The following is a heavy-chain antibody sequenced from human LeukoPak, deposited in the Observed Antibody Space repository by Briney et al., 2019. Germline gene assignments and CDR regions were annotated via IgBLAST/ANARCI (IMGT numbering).Heavy chain of an antibody. CDR1: GFTFSSYA. J-gene: IGHJ4*02. CDR3: AKIGGYYDSSGSFDY. D-gene: IGHD3-22*01. Sequence: PGGSLRLSCSASGFTFSSYAMHWVRQAPGKGLEYASAISSNGGSTYYADSVKGRFTISRDNSKNSLYLQMNSLRTEDTALYYCAKIGGYYDSSGSFDYWGQGTLVTVSS. CDR2: ISSNGGST. V-gene: IGHV3-64*04.